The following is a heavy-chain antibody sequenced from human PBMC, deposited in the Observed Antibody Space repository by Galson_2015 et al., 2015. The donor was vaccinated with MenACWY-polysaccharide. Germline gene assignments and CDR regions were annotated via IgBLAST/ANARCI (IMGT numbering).Heavy chain of an antibody. J-gene: IGHJ4*02. CDR3: ASGVRASPLDC. V-gene: IGHV4-59*01. CDR1: GGSIGSYY. Sequence: SETLSLTCSVSGGSIGSYYWTWIRQSPGKGLEWIAYIHYNGRTDYNPSLKSRITISIETFKNQFSLKLDSLTAADTAVYYCASGVRASPLDCWGQGTLVTVSS. CDR2: IHYNGRT.